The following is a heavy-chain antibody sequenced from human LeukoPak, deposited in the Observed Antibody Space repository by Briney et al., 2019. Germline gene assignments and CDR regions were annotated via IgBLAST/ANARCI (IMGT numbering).Heavy chain of an antibody. J-gene: IGHJ4*02. CDR1: EVSLTTNGVG. CDR3: AYRRLGNSHSYVDFDY. Sequence: SGPTLVRPTQTLTLTCTLSEVSLTTNGVGVGWIRQPPGKALEWLALIYWNDDRHYSPSLKTRLTITKDTSRNHVVLTMTNMDPVDTGTYYCAYRRLGNSHSYVDFDYGDQGILVPVAS. D-gene: IGHD4-23*01. CDR2: IYWNDDR. V-gene: IGHV2-5*01.